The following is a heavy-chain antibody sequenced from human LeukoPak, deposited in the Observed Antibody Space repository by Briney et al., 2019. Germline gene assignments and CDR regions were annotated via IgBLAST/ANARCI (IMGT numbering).Heavy chain of an antibody. V-gene: IGHV3-33*01. CDR2: IWYDGSNK. J-gene: IGHJ4*02. D-gene: IGHD1-26*01. CDR3: ARDRPTGSYYSIDY. Sequence: GGSLRLSCAASGFTFNEFGVHWVRQAPGQGLEWVALIWYDGSNKYYADSVKGRFTISRDNSKNTVYLQMNSLRVEHTAIYYCARDRPTGSYYSIDYWGQGTLAAVSS. CDR1: GFTFNEFG.